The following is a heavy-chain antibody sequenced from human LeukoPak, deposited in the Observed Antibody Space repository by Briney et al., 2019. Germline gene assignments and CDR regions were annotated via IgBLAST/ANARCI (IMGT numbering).Heavy chain of an antibody. CDR1: GGSISGYY. D-gene: IGHD3-10*01. Sequence: PSETLSLTCTVSGGSISGYYWSWIRQPPGRGLEWIGFIYYSGSTKYNPSLKSRVTITVDTSKNQLSLKLTSGTAADTAVYYCVRYGSGSYSDDHFQHWGQGTLVTVSS. J-gene: IGHJ1*01. CDR2: IYYSGST. V-gene: IGHV4-59*08. CDR3: VRYGSGSYSDDHFQH.